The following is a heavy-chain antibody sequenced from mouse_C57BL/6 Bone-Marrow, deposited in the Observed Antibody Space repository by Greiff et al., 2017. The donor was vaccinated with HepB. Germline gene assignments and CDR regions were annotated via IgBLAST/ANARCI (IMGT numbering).Heavy chain of an antibody. V-gene: IGHV5-17*01. Sequence: EVQLVESGGGLVKPGGSLKLSCAASGFTFSDYGMHWVRQAPEKGLEWVAYISSGSSTIYYADTVKGRFTISRDNAKNTLFLQMTSLRSEDTDMYYCARVSYYGNFCDWYFDVWGKGTTVTVSS. CDR1: GFTFSDYG. J-gene: IGHJ1*03. D-gene: IGHD2-10*01. CDR3: ARVSYYGNFCDWYFDV. CDR2: ISSGSSTI.